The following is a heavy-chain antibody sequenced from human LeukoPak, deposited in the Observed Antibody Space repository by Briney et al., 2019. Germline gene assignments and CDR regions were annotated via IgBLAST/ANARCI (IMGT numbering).Heavy chain of an antibody. J-gene: IGHJ4*02. D-gene: IGHD1-26*01. CDR2: LGIAGDT. CDR1: GFTVSSYA. V-gene: IGHV3-13*01. CDR3: ARQMQSHGNFDS. Sequence: GGSLRLSCAASGFTVSSYAMHWVRQPIGRGLEWVSALGIAGDTFYPGSVKGRFTISRENARNSLYLQMNSLRAEDTAMYYCARQMQSHGNFDSWGQGTLVTVSS.